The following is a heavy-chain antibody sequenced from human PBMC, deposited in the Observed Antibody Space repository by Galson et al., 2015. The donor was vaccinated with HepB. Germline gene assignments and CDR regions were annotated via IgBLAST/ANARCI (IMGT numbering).Heavy chain of an antibody. CDR1: GFTFSNAW. CDR3: TTDPYCGGDCYPPFDY. D-gene: IGHD2-21*01. J-gene: IGHJ4*02. V-gene: IGHV3-15*01. CDR2: IKSKTDGGTT. Sequence: SLRLSCAASGFTFSNAWMSWVRQAPGKGLEWVGRIKSKTDGGTTDYAAPVKGRFTISRDDSKNTLYLQMNSLKTEDTAVYYCTTDPYCGGDCYPPFDYWGQGTLVTVSS.